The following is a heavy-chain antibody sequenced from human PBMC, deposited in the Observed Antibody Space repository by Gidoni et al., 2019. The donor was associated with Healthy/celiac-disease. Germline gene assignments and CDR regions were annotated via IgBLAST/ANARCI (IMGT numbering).Heavy chain of an antibody. CDR1: GGSISSYY. CDR2: IYYSGSP. CDR3: ARVSQTGRLVQWFDP. D-gene: IGHD6-19*01. J-gene: IGHJ5*02. V-gene: IGHV4-59*01. Sequence: QVQLQESGPGLVKPSETLSLTCTVSGGSISSYYWSWIRQPPGKGLKWIGYIYYSGSPNYNPSLKSRVTISVDTSKNQFSLKLSSVTAADTAVYYCARVSQTGRLVQWFDPWGQGTLVTVSS.